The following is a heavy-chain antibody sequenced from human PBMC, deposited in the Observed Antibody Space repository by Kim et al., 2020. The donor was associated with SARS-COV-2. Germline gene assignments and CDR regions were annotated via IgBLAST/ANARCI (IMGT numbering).Heavy chain of an antibody. J-gene: IGHJ4*02. D-gene: IGHD5-18*01. CDR2: INPSGSGT. CDR3: ARGGDTALPDY. V-gene: IGHV1-46*01. Sequence: ASVKVSCKASGYIFSNYYMYWVRQAPGQGLEWMGIINPSGSGTSYAQKFQGRVTMTRDTSTNTLYMELRSLRSDDTAEYYCARGGDTALPDYWGQGTRVT. CDR1: GYIFSNYY.